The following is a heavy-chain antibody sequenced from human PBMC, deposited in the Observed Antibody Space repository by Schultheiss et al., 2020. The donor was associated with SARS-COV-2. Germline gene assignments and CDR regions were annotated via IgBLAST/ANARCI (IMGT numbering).Heavy chain of an antibody. CDR1: GFTFSSYA. D-gene: IGHD2-2*02. J-gene: IGHJ6*02. V-gene: IGHV3-7*03. Sequence: GGSLRLSCAASGFTFSSYAMNWVRQAPGKGLEWVANIKQDGSEKYYVDYVKGRFTISRDNAKNSLYLQMNSLRAEDTAVYYCARDVVVVPAAIDVYYYYGMDVWGQGTTVTVSS. CDR3: ARDVVVVPAAIDVYYYYGMDV. CDR2: IKQDGSEK.